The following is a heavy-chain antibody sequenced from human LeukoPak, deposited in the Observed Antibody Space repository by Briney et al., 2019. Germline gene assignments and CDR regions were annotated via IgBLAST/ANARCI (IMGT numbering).Heavy chain of an antibody. CDR2: IYHSGST. D-gene: IGHD6-13*01. V-gene: IGHV4-38-2*02. Sequence: SETLSLTCAVSGYSISSGYYWGWIRQPPGKGLEWIGSIYHSGSTYYNPSLKSRVTISVDTSKNQFSLKLSSVTAADTAVYYCARELHSSSWLGPTWYYGMDVWGKGTTVTVSS. J-gene: IGHJ6*04. CDR3: ARELHSSSWLGPTWYYGMDV. CDR1: GYSISSGYY.